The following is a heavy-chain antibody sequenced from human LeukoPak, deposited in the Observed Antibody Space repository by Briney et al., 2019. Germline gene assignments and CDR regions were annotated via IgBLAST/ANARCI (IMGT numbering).Heavy chain of an antibody. CDR2: VKQDGSRK. CDR3: ARDWGDESRGQFDAFDI. CDR1: GFTFSTYW. D-gene: IGHD3-16*01. J-gene: IGHJ3*02. Sequence: GGSLRLSCAASGFTFSTYWMDWVRQAPGKGLEWVANVKQDGSRKYYVDSVKGRFTISRDNARNSLYLEMNSLRVGDTAVYYCARDWGDESRGQFDAFDIWGQGTRVTVSS. V-gene: IGHV3-7*04.